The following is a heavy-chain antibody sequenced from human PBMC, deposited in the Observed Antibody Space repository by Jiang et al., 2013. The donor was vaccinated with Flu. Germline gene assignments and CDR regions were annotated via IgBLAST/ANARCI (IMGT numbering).Heavy chain of an antibody. J-gene: IGHJ6*02. CDR2: INPSGGST. Sequence: KPGGLSEGFLQGIWIHLHQLLYALGATGPGQGLEWMGIINPSGGSTSYAQKFQGRVTMTRDTSTSTVYMELSSLRSEDTAVYYCARDLRGGSGWYYYYYGMDVWGQGTTVTVSS. CDR3: ARDLRGGSGWYYYYYGMDV. CDR1: IHLHQLL. V-gene: IGHV1-46*01. D-gene: IGHD6-19*01.